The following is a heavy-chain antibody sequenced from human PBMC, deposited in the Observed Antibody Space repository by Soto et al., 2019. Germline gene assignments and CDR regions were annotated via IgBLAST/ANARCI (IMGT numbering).Heavy chain of an antibody. Sequence: PSETLSLTCTVSGGSIIRGGYYWIWIRQHPGKGLEWIGYIYYSGSTYYNPSLKSRVTISVDTSKNQFSLKLSSVTAADTAMYYCAREVGVSSSWYGGGGNWFDPWGQGTLVTVSS. CDR2: IYYSGST. CDR1: GGSIIRGGYY. D-gene: IGHD6-13*01. J-gene: IGHJ5*02. V-gene: IGHV4-31*03. CDR3: AREVGVSSSWYGGGGNWFDP.